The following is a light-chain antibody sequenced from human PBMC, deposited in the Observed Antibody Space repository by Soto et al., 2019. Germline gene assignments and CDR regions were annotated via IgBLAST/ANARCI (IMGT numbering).Light chain of an antibody. CDR2: AAS. CDR1: QSSSSC. CDR3: QQLFDSPIT. Sequence: DIQMTQSPSSLSASVGDRVTISCRAGQSSSSCLNWYQVKPRKAPKLLIYAASTLESGVPSRFSATVSGTEFSLTITSLQPEDFATYYCQQLFDSPITFGQGTRLEIK. V-gene: IGKV1-9*01. J-gene: IGKJ5*01.